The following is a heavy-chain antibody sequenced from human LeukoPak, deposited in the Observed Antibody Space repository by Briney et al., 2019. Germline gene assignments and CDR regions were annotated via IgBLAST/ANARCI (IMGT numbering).Heavy chain of an antibody. Sequence: GGSLRLSCAASGFTFDDYAMHWVRQAPGKGLEWVSGISWNSGSIGYADSVKGRFTISRDNAKNSLYLQMNSLRAEDTALYYCAKDANPGIAVAGTWIWGQGTLVTVSS. CDR1: GFTFDDYA. J-gene: IGHJ4*02. CDR3: AKDANPGIAVAGTWI. D-gene: IGHD6-19*01. CDR2: ISWNSGSI. V-gene: IGHV3-9*01.